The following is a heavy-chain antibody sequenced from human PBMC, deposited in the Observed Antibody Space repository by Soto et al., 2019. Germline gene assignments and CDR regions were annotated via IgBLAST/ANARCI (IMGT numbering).Heavy chain of an antibody. CDR1: GFTFSSYG. CDR2: IWYDGSNK. V-gene: IGHV3-33*01. J-gene: IGHJ2*01. CDR3: ARSYCSSTSCYAGAFRLFPAPDNYWYFDL. Sequence: QVQLVESGGGVVQPGRSLRLSCAASGFTFSSYGMHWVRQAPGKGLEGVAVIWYDGSNKYYADSVKGRFTISRDNSKNTLYLQMNSLRGEDTAVYYCARSYCSSTSCYAGAFRLFPAPDNYWYFDLWGRGTLVTVSS. D-gene: IGHD2-2*01.